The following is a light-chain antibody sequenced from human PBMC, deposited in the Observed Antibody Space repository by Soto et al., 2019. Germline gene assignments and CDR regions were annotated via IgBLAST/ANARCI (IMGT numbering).Light chain of an antibody. CDR3: QHYQT. CDR2: DAS. CDR1: QSVSSY. Sequence: EIVLTQSPATLSLSPGERATLSCRASQSVSSYLAWYQQKPGQAPRLLIYDASSRATAIPDRFSGSGSGTDFTLTIRRLEPEDFAVYYCQHYQTFGQGTKVDIK. J-gene: IGKJ1*01. V-gene: IGKV3-11*01.